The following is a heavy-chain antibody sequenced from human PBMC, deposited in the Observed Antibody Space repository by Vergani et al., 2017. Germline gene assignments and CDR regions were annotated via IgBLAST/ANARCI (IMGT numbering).Heavy chain of an antibody. V-gene: IGHV1-2*02. CDR1: GYTFTGYY. Sequence: QVQLVQSGAEVKKPGASVKVSCKASGYTFTGYYMHWVRQAPGQGLEWMGWINPNSGGTNYAQKFQGRVTMTRDTSISTAYMELSRLRSDDTAVYYCARPLRFLEWLGPDPGFDPWGQGTLVTVSS. J-gene: IGHJ5*02. CDR3: ARPLRFLEWLGPDPGFDP. CDR2: INPNSGGT. D-gene: IGHD3-3*01.